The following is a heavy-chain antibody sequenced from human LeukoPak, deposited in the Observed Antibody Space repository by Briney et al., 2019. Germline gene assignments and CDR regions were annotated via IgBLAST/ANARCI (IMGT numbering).Heavy chain of an antibody. CDR2: INAGNGNT. V-gene: IGHV1-3*01. J-gene: IGHJ4*02. D-gene: IGHD7-27*01. CDR3: ARGPLGRNGDYFDY. CDR1: GYTFTGYA. Sequence: GASVKVFCKASGYTFTGYAIQWVRQAPGQRLEWMGWINAGNGNTKYSQKFQGRVTITRDTSANTVYMELSSLRSEDTAVYYCARGPLGRNGDYFDYWGQGTLVTVSS.